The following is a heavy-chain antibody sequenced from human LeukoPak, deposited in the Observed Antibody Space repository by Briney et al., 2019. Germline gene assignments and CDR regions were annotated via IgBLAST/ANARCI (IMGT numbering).Heavy chain of an antibody. CDR3: ARDRSTSPGALQHNYYHHAMDV. CDR1: GESLGDHY. CDR2: INDSGST. Sequence: PSETLSLTCAVYGESLGDHYWTWIRQAPGKGPEWIGEINDSGSTTYNPSLKNRVTISVDTSKNHFSLKLGSVTAADSALYYCARDRSTSPGALQHNYYHHAMDVWGQGATVTVSS. J-gene: IGHJ6*02. D-gene: IGHD1-1*01. V-gene: IGHV4-34*01.